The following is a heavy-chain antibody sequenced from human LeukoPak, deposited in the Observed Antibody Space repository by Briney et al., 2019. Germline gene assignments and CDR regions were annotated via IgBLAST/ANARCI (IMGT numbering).Heavy chain of an antibody. J-gene: IGHJ4*02. CDR2: ISGSGGAT. CDR3: AKGGGSIFFDY. V-gene: IGHV3-23*01. D-gene: IGHD1-26*01. CDR1: GFTFSSYA. Sequence: GGSLRLSCAASGFTFSSYAMHWVRQAPGKGLEWVSAISGSGGATYYADSVKGRFTISRDNSKNTLYLQMNSLRAEDTAVYYCAKGGGSIFFDYWGQGTLVTVSS.